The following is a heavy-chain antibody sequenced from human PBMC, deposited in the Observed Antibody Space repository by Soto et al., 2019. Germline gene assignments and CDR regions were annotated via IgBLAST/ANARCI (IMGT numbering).Heavy chain of an antibody. CDR2: ITPFNGDA. V-gene: IGHV1-45*02. J-gene: IGHJ3*02. CDR1: GNTFTYRY. CDR3: ASEIITMVSGAFDI. D-gene: IGHD3-10*01. Sequence: GASVKVCCKALGNTFTYRYLHWVRQAPGQALEWMGWITPFNGDAHYAQKFQGRVTMTTDRSTSTAYMELRSLRSDDTAVYYCASEIITMVSGAFDIWGQGTTVTVSS.